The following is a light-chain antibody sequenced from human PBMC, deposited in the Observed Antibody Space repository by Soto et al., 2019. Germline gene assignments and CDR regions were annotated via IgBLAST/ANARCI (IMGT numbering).Light chain of an antibody. CDR2: GAF. CDR1: QSVNSK. V-gene: IGKV3-15*01. J-gene: IGKJ2*01. CDR3: HQYNDWPQYT. Sequence: EIVMTQSPATLYVSPGDTATLSCRASQSVNSKLAWYQQIPGQAPRLLIHGAFTRATGSPARFSGSGFGTEFTLTISSLQSGDFAVYYCHQYNDWPQYTFGPGTEVQMK.